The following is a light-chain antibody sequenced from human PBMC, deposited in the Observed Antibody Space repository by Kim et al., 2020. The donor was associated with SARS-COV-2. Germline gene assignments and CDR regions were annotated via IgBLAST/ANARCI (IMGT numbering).Light chain of an antibody. CDR1: QDFSDY. V-gene: IGKV1-16*01. CDR3: QQYKFYQWT. CDR2: AAS. Sequence: VSVGYRVTITWRASQDFSDYLAWFQQKPGKAPKSLIYAASRLQSWVPSRFSGSGSGTEFTLTISNLQPEDFATYYCQQYKFYQWTFGQGTKVDIK. J-gene: IGKJ1*01.